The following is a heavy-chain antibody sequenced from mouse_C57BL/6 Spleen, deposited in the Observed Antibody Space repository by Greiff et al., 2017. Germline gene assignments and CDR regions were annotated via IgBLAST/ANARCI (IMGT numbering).Heavy chain of an antibody. CDR3: ARTTGY. J-gene: IGHJ2*01. CDR1: GYTFTGYW. Sequence: QFQLQQSGAELMKPGASVKLSCKATGYTFTGYWIEWVKQRPGHGLEWIGEILPGSGSTNYTEKFKGKATFTADTSSNTAYMQLSSLTTEDSAIYYCARTTGYWGQGTTRTVSS. V-gene: IGHV1-9*01. D-gene: IGHD1-1*01. CDR2: ILPGSGST.